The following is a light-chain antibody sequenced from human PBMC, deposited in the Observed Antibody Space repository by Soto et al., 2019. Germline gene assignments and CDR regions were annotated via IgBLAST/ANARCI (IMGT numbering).Light chain of an antibody. CDR1: QSVSSSY. J-gene: IGKJ1*01. CDR2: GAS. V-gene: IGKV3-20*01. Sequence: EIVLTQSPGTLSLSPGERATLSCRASQSVSSSYLAWYQQKPGQAPRLLIYGASSRATGIPDRFSGSGSGTAFTPTISRLEPEDLAVYYCQQYGSSPRTFGKGT. CDR3: QQYGSSPRT.